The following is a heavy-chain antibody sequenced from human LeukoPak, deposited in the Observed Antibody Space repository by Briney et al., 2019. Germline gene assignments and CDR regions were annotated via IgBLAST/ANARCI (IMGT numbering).Heavy chain of an antibody. CDR1: GGSISSSSYY. D-gene: IGHD3-16*01. CDR3: ARRQNGGYFDY. Sequence: SETLSLTCTVSGGSISSSSYYWGWIRQPPGKGLEWIGSIYYSGSTYYNPSLKSRVTISVDTSKNQFSLKLSSVTAADTAVYYCARRQNGGYFDYWGQGTLVTVSS. V-gene: IGHV4-39*07. J-gene: IGHJ4*02. CDR2: IYYSGST.